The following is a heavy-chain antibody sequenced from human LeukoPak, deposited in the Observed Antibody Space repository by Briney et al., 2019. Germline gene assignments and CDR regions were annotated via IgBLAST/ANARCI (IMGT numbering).Heavy chain of an antibody. V-gene: IGHV1-2*02. Sequence: GASVKVSCKASGYTFIDYHIHWVRQAPGQGLEWMGWINPKNGGTRLAQRLQGRVTMTRDTSTGTVYMELSSLRSDDTAVYYCATKKTPLYRGGDCYSGLGWFDPWGQGTLITVSS. CDR1: GYTFIDYH. CDR3: ATKKTPLYRGGDCYSGLGWFDP. CDR2: INPKNGGT. J-gene: IGHJ5*02. D-gene: IGHD2-21*02.